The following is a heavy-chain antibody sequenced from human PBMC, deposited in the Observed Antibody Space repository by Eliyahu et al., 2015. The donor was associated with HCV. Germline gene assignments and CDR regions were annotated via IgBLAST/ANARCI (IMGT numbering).Heavy chain of an antibody. D-gene: IGHD3-10*01. CDR1: GFTFSSYA. V-gene: IGHV3-23*01. CDR3: AKSVTGLLWFGELFY. J-gene: IGHJ4*02. Sequence: EVQLLESGGGLVQPGGSLRLSCAASGFTFSSYAMSWVRQAPGKGLEWVSAISGSGGCTYYADSVKGRFTISRDNSKNTLYLQMNSLRAEDTAVYYCAKSVTGLLWFGELFYWGQGTLVTVSS. CDR2: ISGSGGCT.